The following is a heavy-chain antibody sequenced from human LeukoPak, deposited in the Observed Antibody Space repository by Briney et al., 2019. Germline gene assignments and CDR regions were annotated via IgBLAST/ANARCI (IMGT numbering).Heavy chain of an antibody. D-gene: IGHD6-19*01. CDR3: ARQKGYSSGWYFDY. V-gene: IGHV4-39*01. Sequence: SETLSLTCTVSGGSISSSSYYWGWIRQPPGKGLEWIGSIYYSGSTYYNPSLKSRVTISVDTSKDQFSLKLSSVTAADTAVYYCARQKGYSSGWYFDYWGQGTLVTVSS. CDR2: IYYSGST. CDR1: GGSISSSSYY. J-gene: IGHJ4*02.